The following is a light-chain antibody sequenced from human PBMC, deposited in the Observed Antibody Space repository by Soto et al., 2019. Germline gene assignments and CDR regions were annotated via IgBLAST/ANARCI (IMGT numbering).Light chain of an antibody. CDR1: QSVSNY. V-gene: IGKV3-11*01. CDR2: DAS. CDR3: QQRSIWPWT. Sequence: EIMLKQSPVTLSLYQGERATLSCRASQSVSNYLTWYQQKPGQAPRLLIYDASKRATGIPARFSGSGSGTDFTLTISSLEPEDFAVYYCQQRSIWPWTFGQGTKVDIK. J-gene: IGKJ1*01.